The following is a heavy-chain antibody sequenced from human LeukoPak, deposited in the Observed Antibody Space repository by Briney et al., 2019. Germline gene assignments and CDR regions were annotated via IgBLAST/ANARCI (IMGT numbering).Heavy chain of an antibody. J-gene: IGHJ4*02. CDR1: GGTFSSYA. D-gene: IGHD5-24*01. V-gene: IGHV1-69*05. CDR3: ARGRDCYNNVGYFDY. CDR2: IIPIFGTA. Sequence: GASVKVSCKASGGTFSSYAISWVRQAPGQGLEWMGGIIPIFGTANYAQKFQGRVTITTDESTSTAYMELSSLRSEDTAVYYCARGRDCYNNVGYFDYWGQGTLVTVSS.